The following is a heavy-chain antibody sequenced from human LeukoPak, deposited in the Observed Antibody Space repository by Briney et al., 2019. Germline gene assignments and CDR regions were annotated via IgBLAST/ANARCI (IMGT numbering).Heavy chain of an antibody. CDR2: INWNGGST. CDR1: GLSFDDYG. Sequence: RPGGSLRLSCAASGLSFDDYGMNWVRQAPGKGLEWVSGINWNGGSTGYADSVKGRFTISRDNAKNSLYLQMNSLRAEDTALYFCAKDSLGGYDYYMDVWGKGTTVTVSS. J-gene: IGHJ6*03. V-gene: IGHV3-20*04. D-gene: IGHD2-15*01. CDR3: AKDSLGGYDYYMDV.